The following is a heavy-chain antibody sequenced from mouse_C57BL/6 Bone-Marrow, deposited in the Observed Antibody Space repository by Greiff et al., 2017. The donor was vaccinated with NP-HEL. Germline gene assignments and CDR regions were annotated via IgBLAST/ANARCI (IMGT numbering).Heavy chain of an antibody. D-gene: IGHD2-5*01. CDR1: GYTFTDYY. J-gene: IGHJ2*01. CDR3: ARDYSKGDY. V-gene: IGHV1-19*01. CDR2: INPYNGGT. Sequence: VQLKQSGPVLVKPGASVKMSCKASGYTFTDYYMNWVKQSHGKSLEWIGVINPYNGGTSYNQKFKGKATLTVDKSSSTAYMELNSLTSEDSAVYYCARDYSKGDYWGQGTTLTVSS.